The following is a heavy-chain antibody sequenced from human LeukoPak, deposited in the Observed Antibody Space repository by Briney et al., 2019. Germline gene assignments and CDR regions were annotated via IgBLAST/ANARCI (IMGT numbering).Heavy chain of an antibody. Sequence: EGSLRLSCAASGFTFSSYSMNWVRQAPGKGLEWVSSISSSSSYIYYADSVKGRFTISRDNAKNSLYLQMNSLRAEDTAVYYCARSQVVAADYFDYWGQGTLVTVSS. V-gene: IGHV3-21*01. CDR3: ARSQVVAADYFDY. J-gene: IGHJ4*02. D-gene: IGHD2-15*01. CDR2: ISSSSSYI. CDR1: GFTFSSYS.